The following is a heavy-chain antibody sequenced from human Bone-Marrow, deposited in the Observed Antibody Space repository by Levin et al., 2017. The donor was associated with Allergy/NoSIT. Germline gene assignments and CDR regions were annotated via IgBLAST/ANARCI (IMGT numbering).Heavy chain of an antibody. Sequence: GESLKISCTASGFTVSNSFINWVRQAPGKGLEWVSLVYSGGGTYYADSVKGRFTLSRDSSKNTLYLQLNSLRAEDTAVYYCATGGFDYWGQGTLVTVSS. CDR2: VYSGGGT. CDR3: ATGGFDY. J-gene: IGHJ4*02. CDR1: GFTVSNSF. V-gene: IGHV3-53*01.